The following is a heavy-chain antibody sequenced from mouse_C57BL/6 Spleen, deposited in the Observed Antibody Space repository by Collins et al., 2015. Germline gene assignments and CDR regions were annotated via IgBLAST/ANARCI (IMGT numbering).Heavy chain of an antibody. Sequence: EVQLQQSGAELVRSGASVKLSCTASGFNIKDYYMHWVKQRPEQGLEWIGWIDPENGDTEYAPKFQGKATMTADTSSNTAYLQLSSLTSEDTAVYYCNANYGNYGWYFDVWGAGTTVTVSS. CDR1: GFNIKDYY. V-gene: IGHV14-4*02. J-gene: IGHJ1*01. CDR3: NANYGNYGWYFDV. CDR2: IDPENGDT. D-gene: IGHD2-1*01.